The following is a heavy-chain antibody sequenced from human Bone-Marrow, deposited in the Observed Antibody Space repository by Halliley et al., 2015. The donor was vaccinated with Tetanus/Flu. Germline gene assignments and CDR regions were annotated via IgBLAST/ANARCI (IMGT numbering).Heavy chain of an antibody. Sequence: SLRLSCAASGFTFDYYTMRWVRQVPGRGLEWVSLISWDGDTTDYADSVKGRFTISRDTSKSSLFLQMNSLRTEDTALYYCAGGNYLGGMDVWGQGTTVTVSS. CDR3: AGGNYLGGMDV. D-gene: IGHD3-16*01. CDR1: GFTFDYYT. CDR2: ISWDGDTT. J-gene: IGHJ6*02. V-gene: IGHV3-43*01.